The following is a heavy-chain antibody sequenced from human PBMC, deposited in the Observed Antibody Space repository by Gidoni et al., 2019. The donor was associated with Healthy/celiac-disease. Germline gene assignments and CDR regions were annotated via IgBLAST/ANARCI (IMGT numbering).Heavy chain of an antibody. CDR2: ISYDGSNK. CDR3: ARDLTGYESSSWYSDAFDI. Sequence: QVQLVESGGGVVQPGRSLRLSCAASGFTFSRYAMHWVRQAPGQGLEWVAVISYDGSNKYYADSVKGRFTISRDNSKNTLYLQMNSLRAEDTAVYYCARDLTGYESSSWYSDAFDIWGQGTMVTVSS. CDR1: GFTFSRYA. J-gene: IGHJ3*02. V-gene: IGHV3-30-3*01. D-gene: IGHD6-13*01.